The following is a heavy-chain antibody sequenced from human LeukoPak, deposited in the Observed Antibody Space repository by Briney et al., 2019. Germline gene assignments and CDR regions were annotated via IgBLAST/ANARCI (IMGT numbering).Heavy chain of an antibody. CDR3: ATRAGHYYDSSGYYYYGMDV. Sequence: PSETLSLACAVYGGSFSGYYWSWIRQPPGKGLEWMGEINHSGSTNYNPSLKSRVTISVDTSKKQFSLKLSSVTAADTAVYYSATRAGHYYDSSGYYYYGMDVWGQGTTVTVSS. CDR2: INHSGST. CDR1: GGSFSGYY. D-gene: IGHD3-22*01. J-gene: IGHJ6*02. V-gene: IGHV4-34*01.